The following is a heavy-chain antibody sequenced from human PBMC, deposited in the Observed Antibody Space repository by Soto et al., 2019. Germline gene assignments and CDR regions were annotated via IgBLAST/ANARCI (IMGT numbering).Heavy chain of an antibody. CDR2: IYYSGST. CDR1: GGSISSGGYY. D-gene: IGHD3-22*01. CDR3: ARADDSSGYWFDP. Sequence: QVQLQESGPGLVKPSQTLSLTCTVSGGSISSGGYYWSWIRQHPGKGLEWIGYIYYSGSTYYNPSLKSRVTISVDTSKNQFALKLSSVTAADTAVYYCARADDSSGYWFDPWGQGTLVTVSS. J-gene: IGHJ5*02. V-gene: IGHV4-31*03.